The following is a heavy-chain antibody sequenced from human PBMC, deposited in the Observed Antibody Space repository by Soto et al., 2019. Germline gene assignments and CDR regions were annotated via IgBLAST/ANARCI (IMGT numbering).Heavy chain of an antibody. J-gene: IGHJ3*02. V-gene: IGHV4-39*01. Sequence: PSETLSLTCTVSGGSISSSSYYWGWIRQPPGKGLEWIGSIYYSGSTYYNPSLKSRVTISVDTSKNQFSLKLSSVTAADTAAYYCARHFRIAAAGVVAFDIWGQGTMVTVPS. CDR1: GGSISSSSYY. CDR3: ARHFRIAAAGVVAFDI. D-gene: IGHD6-13*01. CDR2: IYYSGST.